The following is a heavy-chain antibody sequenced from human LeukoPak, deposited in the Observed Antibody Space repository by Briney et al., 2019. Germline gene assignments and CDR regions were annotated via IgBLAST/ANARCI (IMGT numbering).Heavy chain of an antibody. J-gene: IGHJ4*02. Sequence: PGEYLKISCKASGYTFTTDWIAWVRQMPGKGLEWMGIIYPGDSDTRYNPSFEGQVTISVDKSIRTAYLQWTSLKASDTAIYYCAKSDGLAYYFDYWGQGTLVTVSS. CDR2: IYPGDSDT. V-gene: IGHV5-51*01. CDR1: GYTFTTDW. D-gene: IGHD2-21*02. CDR3: AKSDGLAYYFDY.